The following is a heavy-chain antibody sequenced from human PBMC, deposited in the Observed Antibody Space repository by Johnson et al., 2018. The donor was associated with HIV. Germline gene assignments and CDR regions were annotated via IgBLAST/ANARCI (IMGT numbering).Heavy chain of an antibody. D-gene: IGHD5-18*01. CDR1: GFTFDDDA. J-gene: IGHJ3*01. CDR2: ISWNSGSI. V-gene: IGHV3-9*01. Sequence: VQLVESGGGLVKPGRSLRLSCAASGFTFDDDAMHWVRQAPGKGLEWVSGISWNSGSIAYGDSVKGRFTVSRDNAKNSLYLQMNDLRAEDTAVYYCVRQYELYGYAFDLWGQGTVVTVSS. CDR3: VRQYELYGYAFDL.